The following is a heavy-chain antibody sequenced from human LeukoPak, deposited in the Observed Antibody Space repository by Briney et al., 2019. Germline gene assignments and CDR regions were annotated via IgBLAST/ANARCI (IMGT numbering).Heavy chain of an antibody. CDR2: ISSSSSYI. D-gene: IGHD3-10*01. CDR3: ARDRTVASGGLDY. J-gene: IGHJ4*02. CDR1: GFTFSSYS. Sequence: GGSLRLSCAASGFTFSSYSMNWVRQAPGKGLEWVSSISSSSSYIYYADSVKGRFTISRDNAKNSLYLQMNSLRAEDTAAYYCARDRTVASGGLDYWGQGTLVTVSS. V-gene: IGHV3-21*01.